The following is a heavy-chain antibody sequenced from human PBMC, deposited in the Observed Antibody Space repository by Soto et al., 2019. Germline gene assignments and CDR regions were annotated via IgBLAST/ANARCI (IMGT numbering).Heavy chain of an antibody. CDR3: ARSTYYDFWSGFDYFDY. CDR2: ISYDGSNK. V-gene: IGHV3-30-3*01. J-gene: IGHJ4*02. D-gene: IGHD3-3*01. CDR1: GFTFSSYA. Sequence: GGSLRLSCAASGFTFSSYAMHWVRQAPGKGLEWVAVISYDGSNKYYADSVKGRFTISRDNSKYTLYLQMNSLRDEDTAVYYCARSTYYDFWSGFDYFDYWGQGTLVTVSS.